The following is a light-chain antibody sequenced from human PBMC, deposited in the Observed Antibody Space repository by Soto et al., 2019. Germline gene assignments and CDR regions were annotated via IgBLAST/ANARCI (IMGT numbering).Light chain of an antibody. CDR1: QSVSSY. Sequence: EIVLTQSPATLSLSPGERATLSCRASQSVSSYLAWYQQKPGQAPRLLIYDASNRATGIPARFSGSGSGTDFNLTISRLAPEDFAVYYCQQRSNWPLTFGGGTKVEIK. V-gene: IGKV3-11*01. J-gene: IGKJ4*01. CDR2: DAS. CDR3: QQRSNWPLT.